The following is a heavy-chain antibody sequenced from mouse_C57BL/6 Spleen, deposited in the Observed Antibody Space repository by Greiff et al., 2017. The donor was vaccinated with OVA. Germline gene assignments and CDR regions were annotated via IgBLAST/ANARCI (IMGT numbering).Heavy chain of an antibody. CDR2: ISSGGDYI. CDR1: GFTFSSYA. D-gene: IGHD3-2*02. Sequence: EVKLMESGEGLVKPGGSLKLSCAASGFTFSSYAMSWVRQTPEKRLEWVAYISSGGDYIYYADTVKGRFTISRDNARNTLYLQMSSLKSEDTAMYYCTIDSSGWAYWGQGTLVTVSA. CDR3: TIDSSGWAY. J-gene: IGHJ3*01. V-gene: IGHV5-9-1*02.